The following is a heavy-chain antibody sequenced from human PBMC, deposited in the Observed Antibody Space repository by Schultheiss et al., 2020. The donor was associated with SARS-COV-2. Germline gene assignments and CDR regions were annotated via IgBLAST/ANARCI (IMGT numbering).Heavy chain of an antibody. Sequence: SETLSLTCAVYGGSFSGYYWSWIRQPPGKGLEWIGEINHSGSTNYNPSLKSRVTISVDTSKNQFSLKLSSVTAADTAVNYCAKGRATVTPDYFDYWGQGTLVTVSS. J-gene: IGHJ4*02. V-gene: IGHV4-34*01. CDR1: GGSFSGYY. CDR2: INHSGST. D-gene: IGHD4-17*01. CDR3: AKGRATVTPDYFDY.